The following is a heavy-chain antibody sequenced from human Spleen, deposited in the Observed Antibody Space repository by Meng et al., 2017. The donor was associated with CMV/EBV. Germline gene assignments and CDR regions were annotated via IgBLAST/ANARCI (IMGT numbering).Heavy chain of an antibody. J-gene: IGHJ4*02. Sequence: SGLTFSRYWMHGVRQAPGKGLVWVSRINSDGSSTSYADSVKGRFTISRDNAKNTLYLQMNSLRAEDTAVYYCAREEAYCGGDCLDYWGQGTLVTVSS. CDR3: AREEAYCGGDCLDY. D-gene: IGHD2-21*01. CDR2: INSDGSST. CDR1: GLTFSRYW. V-gene: IGHV3-74*01.